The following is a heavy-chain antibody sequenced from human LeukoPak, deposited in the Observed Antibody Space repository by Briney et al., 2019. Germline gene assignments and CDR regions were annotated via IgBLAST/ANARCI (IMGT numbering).Heavy chain of an antibody. Sequence: SETLSLTCTVSGGSISSITYYWVWIRQPPGKGLEWVGHMYYRGNTFYNPSLKSRVTISVDTSKNQFSLKLRSVTAADTAVYFCARQGYDSSGYYYVGTNWFDPWGQGTLVTVST. V-gene: IGHV4-39*07. CDR2: MYYRGNT. CDR1: GGSISSITYY. CDR3: ARQGYDSSGYYYVGTNWFDP. D-gene: IGHD3-22*01. J-gene: IGHJ5*02.